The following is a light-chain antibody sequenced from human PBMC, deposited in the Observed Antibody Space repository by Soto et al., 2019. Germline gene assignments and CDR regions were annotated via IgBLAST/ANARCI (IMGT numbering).Light chain of an antibody. CDR2: AAS. V-gene: IGKV1-39*01. Sequence: DIQMTQSPCSLSASVGDRVTITCRASQSISSYLNWYQQKPGKAPKPLIYAASSLQSGVPSRFSGSGSGTDFTLTISSLQPEDFATYYCQQSYSTPRTFGQGTKVEIK. CDR3: QQSYSTPRT. J-gene: IGKJ1*01. CDR1: QSISSY.